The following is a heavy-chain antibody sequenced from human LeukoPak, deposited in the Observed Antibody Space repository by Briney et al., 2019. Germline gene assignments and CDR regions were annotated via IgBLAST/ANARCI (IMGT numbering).Heavy chain of an antibody. D-gene: IGHD6-19*01. CDR3: ARVGVGGYPPKRGAFDI. Sequence: PSETLSLTCTVSGYSISSGYYWSWIRQPAGKGLEWIGRIYTSGSTNYNPSLKSRVTMSVDTSKNQFSLKLSSVTAADTAVYYCARVGVGGYPPKRGAFDIWGQGTMVTVSS. CDR2: IYTSGST. CDR1: GYSISSGYY. V-gene: IGHV4-4*07. J-gene: IGHJ3*02.